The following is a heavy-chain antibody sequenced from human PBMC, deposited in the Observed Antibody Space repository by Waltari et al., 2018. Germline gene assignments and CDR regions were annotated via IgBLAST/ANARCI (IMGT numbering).Heavy chain of an antibody. J-gene: IGHJ4*02. CDR3: ASRYGWPSNDY. D-gene: IGHD5-18*01. V-gene: IGHV3-23*04. Sequence: EVQLVESGGGLVQPGGSLRLSCAASGFTFSHYAMNWVRQAPGKGLAGVSAISGSDDIYYADSVRGRSTISRDNSKNTLFLQMNSLRAEDTAVYYCASRYGWPSNDYWGQGTLVTVSS. CDR2: ISGSDDI. CDR1: GFTFSHYA.